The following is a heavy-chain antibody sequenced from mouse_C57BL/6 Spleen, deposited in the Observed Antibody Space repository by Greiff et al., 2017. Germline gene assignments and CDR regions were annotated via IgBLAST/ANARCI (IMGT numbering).Heavy chain of an antibody. CDR2: IHPNSGST. CDR1: GYTFTSYW. D-gene: IGHD3-3*01. Sequence: VQLQQPGAELVKPGASVKLSCKASGYTFTSYWMHWVKQRPGQGLEWIGMIHPNSGSTNYNEKFKSKATLTVDKSSSTAYMQLSSLTSEDSAVYYCAREGGRGDCYAMDYWGQGTSVTVSS. CDR3: AREGGRGDCYAMDY. J-gene: IGHJ4*01. V-gene: IGHV1-64*01.